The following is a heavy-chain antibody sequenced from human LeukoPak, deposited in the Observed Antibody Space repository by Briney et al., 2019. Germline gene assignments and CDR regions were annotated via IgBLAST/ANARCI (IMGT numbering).Heavy chain of an antibody. CDR3: ARYYDFWSGYYPSYYYYYMDV. CDR2: ISSSSSYI. Sequence: PGGSLRLSCAASGFTFTTYGMHWVRQAPGKGLEWVSSISSSSSYIYYADSVKGRFTISRDNAKNSLYLQMNSLRAEDTAVYYCARYYDFWSGYYPSYYYYYMDVWGKGTTVTVSS. J-gene: IGHJ6*03. V-gene: IGHV3-21*01. CDR1: GFTFTTYG. D-gene: IGHD3-3*01.